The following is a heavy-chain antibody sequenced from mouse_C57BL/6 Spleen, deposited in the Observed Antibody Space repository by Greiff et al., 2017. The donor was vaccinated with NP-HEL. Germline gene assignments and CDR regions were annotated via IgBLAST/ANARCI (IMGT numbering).Heavy chain of an antibody. D-gene: IGHD2-3*01. CDR2: IYPRDGST. CDR3: ARGDRDGYYVWFAY. V-gene: IGHV1-85*01. J-gene: IGHJ3*01. Sequence: QVHVKQSGPELVKPGASVKLSCKASGYTFTSYDINWVKQRPGQGLEWIGWIYPRDGSTKYNEKFKGKATLTVDTSSSTAYMELHSLTSEDSAVYFCARGDRDGYYVWFAYWGQGTLVTVSA. CDR1: GYTFTSYD.